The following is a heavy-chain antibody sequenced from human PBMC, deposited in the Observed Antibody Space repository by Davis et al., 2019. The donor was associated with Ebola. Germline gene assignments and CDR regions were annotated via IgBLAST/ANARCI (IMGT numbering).Heavy chain of an antibody. CDR3: ARGHLEYYYDSSGYLGY. V-gene: IGHV3-11*01. CDR2: ISSSGSTI. J-gene: IGHJ4*02. D-gene: IGHD3-22*01. CDR1: GFTFSDYY. Sequence: GESLKISCAASGFTFSDYYMSWIRQAPGKGLEWVSYISSSGSTIYYADSVKGRFTIVRDNAKNSLYLQMNSRRAEDTAVYYCARGHLEYYYDSSGYLGYWGQGTLVTVSS.